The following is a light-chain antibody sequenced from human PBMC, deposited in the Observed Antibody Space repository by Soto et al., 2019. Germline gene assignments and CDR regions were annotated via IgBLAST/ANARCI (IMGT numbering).Light chain of an antibody. CDR3: QQYNKWPPLT. J-gene: IGKJ4*01. CDR1: QSVSST. V-gene: IGKV3D-15*01. CDR2: GAS. Sequence: EIVMTQSPATLSVSPGERATLSCRASQSVSSTLAWYQQKPGQAPRLLIYGASIRATGIPARFSGSGSGTEFTLTISSLQSEDFAIYYCQQYNKWPPLTFGGGTKVEIK.